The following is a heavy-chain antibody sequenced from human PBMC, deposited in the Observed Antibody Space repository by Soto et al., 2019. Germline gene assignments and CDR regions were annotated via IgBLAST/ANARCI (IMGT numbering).Heavy chain of an antibody. Sequence: SETLSLTCTVSGGSISSRSYYWGWIRQPPGKGLEWTGSIYYRGSTYYNPSLTSRLTISVDTSSNQFSLRLSSVAAADTAVFYCAGAYYSDGSGYYYFDYWGQGTLVTVSS. D-gene: IGHD3-22*01. CDR2: IYYRGST. J-gene: IGHJ4*02. CDR3: AGAYYSDGSGYYYFDY. V-gene: IGHV4-39*01. CDR1: GGSISSRSYY.